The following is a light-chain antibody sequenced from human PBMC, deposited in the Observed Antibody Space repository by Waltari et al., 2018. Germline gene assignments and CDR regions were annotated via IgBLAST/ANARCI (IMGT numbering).Light chain of an antibody. CDR2: DVV. CDR1: SSDVGRYNF. V-gene: IGLV2-11*02. CDR3: CSYAGSYTFV. J-gene: IGLJ7*01. Sequence: QSALTQPRSVSGSPGQSVTIPCSGASSDVGRYNFVSWYPQHPGNAPKLLIYDVVKRPSGVPDRLFGSKSGNTASMTISGLQTEDESDYYCCSYAGSYTFVFGGGTQLTVL.